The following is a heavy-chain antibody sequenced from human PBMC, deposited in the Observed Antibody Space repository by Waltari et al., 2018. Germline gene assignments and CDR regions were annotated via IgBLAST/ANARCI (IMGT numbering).Heavy chain of an antibody. V-gene: IGHV3-74*01. J-gene: IGHJ5*02. CDR3: ASDVHSGRYGWFDP. CDR2: INGDGSAT. Sequence: EVQLVESGGGLVHPGGSLRLSCEASGFTFSTFWVHWVRQVPGKGLVLVSRINGDGSATSYADSVKGRFTISRDNAKNTVYLQMNSLRVEDTAVYHCASDVHSGRYGWFDPWGQGTLVTVSS. CDR1: GFTFSTFW. D-gene: IGHD1-26*01.